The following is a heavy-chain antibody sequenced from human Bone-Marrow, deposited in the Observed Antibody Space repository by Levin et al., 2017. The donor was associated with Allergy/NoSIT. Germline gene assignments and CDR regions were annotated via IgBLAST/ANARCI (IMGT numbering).Heavy chain of an antibody. D-gene: IGHD1-7*01. V-gene: IGHV3-15*01. CDR3: TTEVKWNYGAFEN. CDR2: IKSKADGGTT. J-gene: IGHJ4*02. Sequence: GESLKISCAASGFTFSDAWMNWVRQAPGKGLEWVGRIKSKADGGTTDYAAPAKGRFAISRDDSRNTLFLQLSSLKTEDTAVYYCTTEVKWNYGAFENWGQGTLVTVSS. CDR1: GFTFSDAW.